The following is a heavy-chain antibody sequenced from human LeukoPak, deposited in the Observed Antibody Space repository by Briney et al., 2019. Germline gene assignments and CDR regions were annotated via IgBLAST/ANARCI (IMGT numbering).Heavy chain of an antibody. Sequence: GASVKVSCKASGYTFTSYYMHWVRQAPGQGLEWMGIINPSGGSTSYAQKFQGRVTMTRDTSTSTVYMELSSLRSEDTAVYYCARESYDFWSGFLTPLNWFDPWGQGTLVTVSS. CDR3: ARESYDFWSGFLTPLNWFDP. V-gene: IGHV1-46*01. J-gene: IGHJ5*02. CDR2: INPSGGST. CDR1: GYTFTSYY. D-gene: IGHD3-3*01.